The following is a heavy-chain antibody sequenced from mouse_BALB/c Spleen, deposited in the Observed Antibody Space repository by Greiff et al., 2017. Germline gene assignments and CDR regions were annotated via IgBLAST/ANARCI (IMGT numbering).Heavy chain of an antibody. CDR1: GYTFTSYW. J-gene: IGHJ2*01. CDR2: IYPGDGDT. CDR3: ARWGYGNYENY. D-gene: IGHD2-10*02. Sequence: VQLQESGAELARPGASVKLSCKASGYTFTSYWMQWVKQRPGQGLEWIGAIYPGDGDTRYTQKFKGKATLTADKSSSTAYMQLSSLASEDSAVYYCARWGYGNYENYWGQGTTLTVSS. V-gene: IGHV1-87*01.